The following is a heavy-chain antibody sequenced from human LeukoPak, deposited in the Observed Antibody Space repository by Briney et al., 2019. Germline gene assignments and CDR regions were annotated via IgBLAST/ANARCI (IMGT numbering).Heavy chain of an antibody. CDR3: ATVLVVVPAAPPDFNHWFDP. CDR2: FDPEDGET. J-gene: IGHJ5*02. V-gene: IGHV1-24*01. CDR1: GYTLTELS. Sequence: ASVKVSCKVSGYTLTELSMHWVRQAPGKGLEWMGGFDPEDGETIYAQKFQGRVTMTEDTSTDTAYMELSSLRSEDTAVYYCATVLVVVPAAPPDFNHWFDPWGQGTLVTVSS. D-gene: IGHD2-2*01.